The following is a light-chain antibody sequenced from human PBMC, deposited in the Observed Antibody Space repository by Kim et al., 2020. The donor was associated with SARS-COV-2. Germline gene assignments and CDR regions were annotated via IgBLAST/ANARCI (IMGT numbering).Light chain of an antibody. CDR3: QSYDTSLRDCV. V-gene: IGLV1-40*01. Sequence: RVTSARTWSSSSLRAGLKVHWYQHSPGTASNLLIFGNPLRPSGVPDRFSASKSGPSASLSITALLAEDEADYDCQSYDTSLRDCVFGGVTQLTVL. CDR2: GNP. J-gene: IGLJ3*02. CDR1: SSSLRAGLK.